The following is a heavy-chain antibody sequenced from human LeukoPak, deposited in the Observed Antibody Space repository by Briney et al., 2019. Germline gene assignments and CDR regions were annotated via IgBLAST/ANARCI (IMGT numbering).Heavy chain of an antibody. D-gene: IGHD1-14*01. V-gene: IGHV3-7*01. CDR1: GFTFSGHW. CDR2: INQGGSDK. CDR3: TRDRSRAEDD. Sequence: PGGSLRLSCAAPGFTFSGHWMSSVRQAPGKGLERVANINQGGSDKCYVDSVKGRFTISRDNANNLLYLQMNSLRGEDTAVYYCTRDRSRAEDDWGQGALVTVSS. J-gene: IGHJ4*02.